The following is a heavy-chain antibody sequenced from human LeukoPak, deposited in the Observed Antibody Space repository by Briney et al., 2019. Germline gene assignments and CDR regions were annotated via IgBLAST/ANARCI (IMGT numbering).Heavy chain of an antibody. J-gene: IGHJ4*02. D-gene: IGHD3-9*01. V-gene: IGHV4-30-4*01. CDR1: GGSISSGDYY. CDR2: ISHSGGT. CDR3: ARGGISRYFDWLLSRYYFDY. Sequence: SQTLSLTCTVSGGSISSGDYYWSWIRQPPGKGLEWIAYISHSGGTYYNPSLKSRATISLDTSRNQFSLKLSSVTAADTAVYYCARGGISRYFDWLLSRYYFDYWGQGTLVTVSS.